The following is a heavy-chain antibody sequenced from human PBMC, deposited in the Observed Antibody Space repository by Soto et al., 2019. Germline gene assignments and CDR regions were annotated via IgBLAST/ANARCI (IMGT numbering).Heavy chain of an antibody. J-gene: IGHJ3*02. CDR3: ARAPGLLGITMVRGVISDAFDI. CDR1: GGSFSGYY. Sequence: PSETLSLTCAVYGGSFSGYYWSWIRQPPGKGLEWIGEINHSGSTNYNPSLKSRVTISVDTSKNQFSLKLSSVTAADTAVYYCARAPGLLGITMVRGVISDAFDIWGQGTMVTVSS. CDR2: INHSGST. V-gene: IGHV4-34*01. D-gene: IGHD3-10*01.